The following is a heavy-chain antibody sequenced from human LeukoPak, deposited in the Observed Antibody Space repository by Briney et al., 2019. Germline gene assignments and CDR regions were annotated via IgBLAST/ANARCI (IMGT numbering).Heavy chain of an antibody. V-gene: IGHV3-30*04. CDR1: GFTFSSYA. Sequence: GGSLRLSCAASGFTFSSYAMHWVRQAPGKGLEWVAVISYDGSNKYYADSVKGRFTISRDNSKNTLYLQMNSLRAEDTAVYYCARDPYDSSGYYYLWGQGTLVTVSS. CDR3: ARDPYDSSGYYYL. J-gene: IGHJ5*02. CDR2: ISYDGSNK. D-gene: IGHD3-22*01.